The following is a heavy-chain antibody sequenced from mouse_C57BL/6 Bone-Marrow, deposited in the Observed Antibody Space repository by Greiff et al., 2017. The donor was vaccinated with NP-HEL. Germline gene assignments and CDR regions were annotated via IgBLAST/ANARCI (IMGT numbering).Heavy chain of an antibody. CDR1: GYTFTSYW. V-gene: IGHV1-61*01. J-gene: IGHJ3*01. Sequence: VQLQQPGAELVLPVSSWKLSFPSSGYTFTSYWMDWVKQRPGQGLEWIGNIYPSDSETHYNQKFKDKATLTVDKSSSTAYMQLSSLTSEDSAVYYCARFGFAYWGQGTLVTVSA. CDR3: ARFGFAY. CDR2: IYPSDSET.